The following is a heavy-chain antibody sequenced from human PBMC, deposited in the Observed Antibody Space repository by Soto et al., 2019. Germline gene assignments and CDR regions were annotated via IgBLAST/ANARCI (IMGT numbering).Heavy chain of an antibody. J-gene: IGHJ4*02. Sequence: PGGSLRLSCAASGFTFSSYAMHWVRQAPGKGLEWVAVISYDGSNKYYADSVKGRFTISRDNSKNTLYLQMNSLRAEDTAVYYCASLDHFEVLWFGELSDCWGQGTLVTVSS. V-gene: IGHV3-30-3*01. CDR1: GFTFSSYA. CDR3: ASLDHFEVLWFGELSDC. CDR2: ISYDGSNK. D-gene: IGHD3-10*01.